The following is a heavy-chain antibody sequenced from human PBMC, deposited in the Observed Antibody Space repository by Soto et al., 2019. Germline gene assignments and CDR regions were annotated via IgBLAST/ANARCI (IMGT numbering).Heavy chain of an antibody. D-gene: IGHD5-12*01. CDR1: GCTFSSYA. Sequence: PGGSMRLSCAASGCTFSSYAMHWVRQDPGKGLEWVAVISYDGSNKYYADSVKGRFTISRDNSKNTLYLQMNSLRSEDTAVYYWARAPYVNIVATNYYFDYWGQGTLVTVSS. V-gene: IGHV3-30-3*01. CDR3: ARAPYVNIVATNYYFDY. J-gene: IGHJ4*02. CDR2: ISYDGSNK.